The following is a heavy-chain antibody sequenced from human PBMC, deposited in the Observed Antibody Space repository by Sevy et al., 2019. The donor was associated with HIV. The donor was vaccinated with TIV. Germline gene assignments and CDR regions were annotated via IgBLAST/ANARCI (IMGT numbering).Heavy chain of an antibody. CDR1: GFTFSNAW. CDR2: IKSKTDGGTT. D-gene: IGHD1-26*01. CDR3: TAGWELLRHYYFDY. Sequence: GGSLRLSCAASGFTFSNAWMSWVRQAPGKGLEWVDRIKSKTDGGTTDYAAPVKGRFTISRDDSKNTLYLQMNSLKTEDTAVYYCTAGWELLRHYYFDYWGQGTLVTVSS. J-gene: IGHJ4*02. V-gene: IGHV3-15*01.